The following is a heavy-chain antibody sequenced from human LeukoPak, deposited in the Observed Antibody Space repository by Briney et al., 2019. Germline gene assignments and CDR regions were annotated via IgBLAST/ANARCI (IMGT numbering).Heavy chain of an antibody. J-gene: IGHJ6*02. D-gene: IGHD3-16*01. CDR3: ARDRRLWSRYYYGMDV. CDR2: IYYSGST. CDR1: GGSISSGGYY. V-gene: IGHV4-31*03. Sequence: SQTLSLTCTVSGGSISSGGYYWSWIRQHPGKGLEWIGYIYYSGSTYYNPSPKSRVTISVDTSKNQFSLKLSSVTAADTAVYYCARDRRLWSRYYYGMDVWGQGTTVTVSS.